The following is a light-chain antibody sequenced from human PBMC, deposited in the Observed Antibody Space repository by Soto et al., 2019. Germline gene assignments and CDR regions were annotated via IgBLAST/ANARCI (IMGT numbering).Light chain of an antibody. V-gene: IGLV2-14*01. Sequence: QSALTHPASVSGSPGQSITISCTGTGSDVGGYNYVSWYQQHPGKAPKVMIYDVSNRPSGVSNRFAGSKSGNTASLTISGLQAEDDADYYCSSYTSASTPLVFGGGTKLTVL. CDR3: SSYTSASTPLV. J-gene: IGLJ2*01. CDR2: DVS. CDR1: GSDVGGYNY.